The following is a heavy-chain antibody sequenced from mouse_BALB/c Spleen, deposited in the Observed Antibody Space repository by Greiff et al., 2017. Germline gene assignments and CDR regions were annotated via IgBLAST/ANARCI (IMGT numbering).Heavy chain of an antibody. CDR1: GFTFTDYY. V-gene: IGHV7-3*02. J-gene: IGHJ2*01. Sequence: EVKLVESGGGLVQPGGSLRLSCATSGFTFTDYYMSWVRQPPGKALEWLGFIRNKANGYTTEYSASVKGRFTISRDNSQSILYLQMNTLRAEDSATYYCARDDYGYTFDYWGQGTTLTVSS. CDR2: IRNKANGYTT. D-gene: IGHD1-2*01. CDR3: ARDDYGYTFDY.